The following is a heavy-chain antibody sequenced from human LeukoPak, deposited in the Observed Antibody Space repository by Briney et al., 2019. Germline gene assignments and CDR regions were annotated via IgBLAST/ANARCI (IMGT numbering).Heavy chain of an antibody. Sequence: ASVTVSFIASGYTFTDYYMHWVRQAPGQRLEWMGWINPNSGDTNYAQKFQGRVTMTRDTSISTAYMELSRLTSDDTAMYYCARDRTSAHNCFDPWGQGTLVTVSS. D-gene: IGHD2-2*01. CDR2: INPNSGDT. CDR1: GYTFTDYY. V-gene: IGHV1-2*02. CDR3: ARDRTSAHNCFDP. J-gene: IGHJ5*02.